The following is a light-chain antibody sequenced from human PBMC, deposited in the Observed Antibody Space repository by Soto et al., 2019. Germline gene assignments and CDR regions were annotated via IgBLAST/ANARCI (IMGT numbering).Light chain of an antibody. CDR2: GAS. CDR3: QQYGSPIT. CDR1: QSVTSGS. Sequence: EIVLTQSPGTLSLSPGERATLSCRASQSVTSGSLAWYQQKPGQAPRLLVYGASSRATGIPDRFSGSGSGTDFTLTISRVEPEDFAVYYCQQYGSPITFGQGTRLEIK. V-gene: IGKV3-20*01. J-gene: IGKJ5*01.